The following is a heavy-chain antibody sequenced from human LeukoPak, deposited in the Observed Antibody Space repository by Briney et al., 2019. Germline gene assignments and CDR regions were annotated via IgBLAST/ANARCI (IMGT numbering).Heavy chain of an antibody. CDR1: GDSITSFY. CDR3: ARAISAWSYFYCMDV. J-gene: IGHJ6*03. D-gene: IGHD6-19*01. V-gene: IGHV4-59*01. CDR2: FYYSRGT. Sequence: PSETLSLTCTVSGDSITSFYWSWIRQSPGKGLEWIGYFYYSRGTTYNPSLRSRATISADTSQNQFSPKLRSVTAADTAVYYCARAISAWSYFYCMDVWGKGTTVTVSS.